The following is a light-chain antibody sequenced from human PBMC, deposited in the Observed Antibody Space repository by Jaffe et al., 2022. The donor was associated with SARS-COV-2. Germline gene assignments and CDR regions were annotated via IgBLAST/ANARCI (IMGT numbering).Light chain of an antibody. CDR1: SGSVSTSYY. CDR3: VLYMGSGTPPAF. V-gene: IGLV8-61*01. J-gene: IGLJ2*01. CDR2: STN. Sequence: QTVVTQEPSFSVSPGGTVTLTCGLSSGSVSTSYYPSWYQQTPGQAPRTLIYSTNTRSSGVPDRFSGSILGNKAALTITGAQADDESDYYCVLYMGSGTPPAFFGGGTKLTVL.